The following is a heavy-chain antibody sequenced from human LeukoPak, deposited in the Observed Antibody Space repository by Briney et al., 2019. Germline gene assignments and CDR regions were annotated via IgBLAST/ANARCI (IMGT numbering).Heavy chain of an antibody. CDR1: GGSFSGYY. J-gene: IGHJ4*02. V-gene: IGHV4-34*01. Sequence: SETLSLTCAVYGGSFSGYYWSWIRQPPGKGLEWIGEINHSGSTNYNPSLKSRVTISVDTSKNQFSLKLSSVTAADTAVYYCARALGSEDYWGQGTPVTVSS. CDR2: INHSGST. D-gene: IGHD3-10*02. CDR3: ARALGSEDY.